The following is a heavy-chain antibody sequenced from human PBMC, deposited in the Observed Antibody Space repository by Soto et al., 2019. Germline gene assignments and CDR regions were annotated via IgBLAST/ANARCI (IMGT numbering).Heavy chain of an antibody. D-gene: IGHD2-15*01. CDR2: IYYSGST. J-gene: IGHJ6*03. V-gene: IGHV4-59*08. Sequence: SETLSLTCTVSGGSISSYYWSWIRQPPGKGLEWIGYIYYSGSTNYNPSLKSRVTISVDTSKNQFSLKLSSVTAADTAVYYCARHLRYCSGGSCYDILGYYYYMDVWGKGTTVTVSS. CDR3: ARHLRYCSGGSCYDILGYYYYMDV. CDR1: GGSISSYY.